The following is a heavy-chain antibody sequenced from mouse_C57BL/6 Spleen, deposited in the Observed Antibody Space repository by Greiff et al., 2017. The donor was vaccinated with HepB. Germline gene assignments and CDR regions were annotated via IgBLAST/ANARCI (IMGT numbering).Heavy chain of an antibody. CDR2: ISSGSSTI. CDR1: GFTFSDYG. V-gene: IGHV5-17*01. Sequence: EVKLVESGGGLVKPGGSLKLSCAASGFTFSDYGMHWVRQAPEKGLEWVAYISSGSSTIYYADTVKGRFTISRDNAKNTLFLQRTSLRSEDTAMYYCARDGYYGSGAWFAYWGQGTLVTVSA. J-gene: IGHJ3*01. CDR3: ARDGYYGSGAWFAY. D-gene: IGHD1-1*01.